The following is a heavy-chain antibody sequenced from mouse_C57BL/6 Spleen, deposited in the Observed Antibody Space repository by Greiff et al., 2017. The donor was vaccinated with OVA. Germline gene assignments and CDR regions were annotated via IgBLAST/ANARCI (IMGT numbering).Heavy chain of an antibody. CDR1: GFTFSSYA. CDR3: ARALRRGYYAMDY. Sequence: EVKLVESGGGLVKPGGSLKLSCAASGFTFSSYAMSWVRQTPEKRLEWVATISDGGSYTYYPDNVKGRFTISRDNAKNNLYLQMSHLKSEDTAMYYFARALRRGYYAMDYRGQGTSVTVSS. CDR2: ISDGGSYT. D-gene: IGHD2-12*01. V-gene: IGHV5-4*03. J-gene: IGHJ4*01.